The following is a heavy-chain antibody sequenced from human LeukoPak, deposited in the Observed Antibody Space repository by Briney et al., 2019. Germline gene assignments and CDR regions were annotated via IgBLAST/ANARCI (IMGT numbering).Heavy chain of an antibody. V-gene: IGHV4-39*07. Sequence: PSETLSLTCTVSGGSISSSSYYWGWIRQPPGKGLEWIGSIYYSGSTYYNPSLKSRVTISVDTSKNQFSLKLSSVTAADTAVYYCARVAQGHIAVAGTKHYYYYYMDVWGKGTTVTVSS. D-gene: IGHD6-19*01. CDR2: IYYSGST. J-gene: IGHJ6*03. CDR3: ARVAQGHIAVAGTKHYYYYYMDV. CDR1: GGSISSSSYY.